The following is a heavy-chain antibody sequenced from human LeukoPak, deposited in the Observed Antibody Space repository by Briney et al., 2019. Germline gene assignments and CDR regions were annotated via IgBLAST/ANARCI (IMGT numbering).Heavy chain of an antibody. CDR2: IYTSEST. CDR1: AGSISSGRYY. J-gene: IGHJ5*02. V-gene: IGHV4-61*02. Sequence: PSVTLSLTCTVSAGSISSGRYYWRWIRQPAGKLLGWIRRIYTSESTNYNPALKSLVTITVVTSNNLFPSKLSSVTTADTAVYYCARDLYDSSGYYFNWFDPWGQGTLVTVSS. D-gene: IGHD3-22*01. CDR3: ARDLYDSSGYYFNWFDP.